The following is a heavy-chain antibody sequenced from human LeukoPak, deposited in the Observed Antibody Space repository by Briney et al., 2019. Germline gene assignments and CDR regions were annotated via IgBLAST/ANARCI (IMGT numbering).Heavy chain of an antibody. CDR2: IVVGSGDT. D-gene: IGHD3-22*01. V-gene: IGHV1-58*02. CDR3: TADPYYDSSGPPRWFDP. Sequence: SVKVSCKASGYTFTSYGISWVRQARGQRLEWIGWIVVGSGDTNYAQKFQERVTITRDMSTSTAYMELSSLRSEDTAVYYCTADPYYDSSGPPRWFDPWGQGTLVTVSS. J-gene: IGHJ5*02. CDR1: GYTFTSYG.